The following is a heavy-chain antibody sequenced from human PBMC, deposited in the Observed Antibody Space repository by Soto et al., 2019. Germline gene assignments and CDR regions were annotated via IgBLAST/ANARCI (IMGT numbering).Heavy chain of an antibody. D-gene: IGHD3-3*01. CDR1: GYPVTAYY. CDR2: INPATGAA. V-gene: IGHV1-2*02. J-gene: IGHJ3*02. Sequence: QLHLVQSGAVVKKPGASVTVSCSASGYPVTAYYMHWVRQAPGRGLEWMGGINPATGAAKYTQTFQGRVTLTRDTSTSTAFMELVGLKSEDTAVFYGARGGGVGVAGSAAFDMWGQGTVVTVSS. CDR3: ARGGGVGVAGSAAFDM.